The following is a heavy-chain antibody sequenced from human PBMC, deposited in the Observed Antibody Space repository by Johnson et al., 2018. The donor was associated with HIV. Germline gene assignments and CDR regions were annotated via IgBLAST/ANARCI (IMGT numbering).Heavy chain of an antibody. Sequence: QVQLVESGGGVVQPGRSLRLSCAASGFTFSRYAIHWVRQAPGRGLEWVAIISYDGRNKYYADSVKGRFIISRDNSKNTRYLQMNSLRTEDTAVYYCARVLSWQQVGGNDGFDIWGQGTMVTVSS. J-gene: IGHJ3*02. V-gene: IGHV3-30*04. D-gene: IGHD6-13*01. CDR1: GFTFSRYA. CDR2: ISYDGRNK. CDR3: ARVLSWQQVGGNDGFDI.